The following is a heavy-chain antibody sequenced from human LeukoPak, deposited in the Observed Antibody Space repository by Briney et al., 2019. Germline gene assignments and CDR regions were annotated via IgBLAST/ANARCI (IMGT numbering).Heavy chain of an antibody. V-gene: IGHV3-30*18. CDR2: ISYDGRTK. J-gene: IGHJ4*02. D-gene: IGHD2-21*02. CDR3: AKAGHCGGDCYSIMDY. Sequence: PGRSLRLSCAASGFTFSSYGMHWVRQAPGKGLELVAVISYDGRTKYYADSVNGRFSISRDNSKNTLYLQMNSLRAEDTAVYYCAKAGHCGGDCYSIMDYWGQGTLVTVSS. CDR1: GFTFSSYG.